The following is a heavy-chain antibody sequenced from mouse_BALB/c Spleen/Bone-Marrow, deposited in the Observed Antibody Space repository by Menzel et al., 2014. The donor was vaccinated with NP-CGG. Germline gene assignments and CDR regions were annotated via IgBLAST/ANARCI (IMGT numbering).Heavy chain of an antibody. CDR2: ISYSGSS. CDR1: GYSITSDYA. Sequence: EVKLMESGPGLVKPSQSLSLTCTVTGYSITSDYACNWIRQFPGNKLEWMGYISYSGSSNYNPSLKSRISITRDTSKNQFFLQLNSVTTEDTATYYCARFTYDYDAGGFDYWGQGTTLTVSS. V-gene: IGHV3-2*02. D-gene: IGHD2-4*01. CDR3: ARFTYDYDAGGFDY. J-gene: IGHJ2*01.